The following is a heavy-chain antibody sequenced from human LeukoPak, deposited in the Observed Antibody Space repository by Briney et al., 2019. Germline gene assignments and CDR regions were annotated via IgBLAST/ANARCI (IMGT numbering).Heavy chain of an antibody. D-gene: IGHD4-4*01. V-gene: IGHV3-30*03. Sequence: PGGSLRLSCAASGFTFSSYGMHWVRQAPGKGLKWVAVISYDGSNKYYADSVKGRFTISRDNSKNTLYLQMNSLRAEDTAVYYCASDTVTTDYWGQGTLVTVSS. CDR3: ASDTVTTDY. CDR2: ISYDGSNK. CDR1: GFTFSSYG. J-gene: IGHJ4*02.